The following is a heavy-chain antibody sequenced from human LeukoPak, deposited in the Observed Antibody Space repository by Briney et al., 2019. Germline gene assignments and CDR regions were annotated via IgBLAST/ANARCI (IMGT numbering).Heavy chain of an antibody. J-gene: IGHJ6*03. CDR2: MNPNSGNT. CDR3: ARGAITMVRNYYYYYMDV. Sequence: GASVKVSCKASGGTFSSYAINWVRQATGQGLEWMGWMNPNSGNTGYAQKFQGRVTMTRNTSISTAYMELSSLRSEDTAVYYCARGAITMVRNYYYYYMDVWGKGTTVTISS. D-gene: IGHD3-10*01. CDR1: GGTFSSYA. V-gene: IGHV1-8*02.